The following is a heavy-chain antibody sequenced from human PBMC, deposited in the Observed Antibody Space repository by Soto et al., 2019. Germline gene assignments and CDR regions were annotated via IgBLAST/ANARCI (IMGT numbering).Heavy chain of an antibody. CDR1: GGTFSSYA. D-gene: IGHD5-18*01. J-gene: IGHJ6*02. Sequence: SVKVSCKASGGTFSSYAISWVRQAPGQGLEWMGGIIPIFGTANYAQKFQGRVTITADESTSTAYMELSSLRSEDTAVYYCARDPGYSYGYGYYYGMDVWGQGTTVTRLL. CDR3: ARDPGYSYGYGYYYGMDV. CDR2: IIPIFGTA. V-gene: IGHV1-69*13.